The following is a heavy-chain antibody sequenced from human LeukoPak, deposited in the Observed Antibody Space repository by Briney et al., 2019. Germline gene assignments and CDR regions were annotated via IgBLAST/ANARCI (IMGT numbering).Heavy chain of an antibody. D-gene: IGHD5-18*01. V-gene: IGHV3-15*01. CDR2: INRKTDGATS. Sequence: GGSLRLSCAASGLTFSKAWMSWVRQAPGKGLEWLGRINRKTDGATSDYATPVKGRSIISTDDSKNTLYLHINSLKTEDTAVYYCTTEGSIYAYHGLDVWGQGTMVTVSS. CDR3: TTEGSIYAYHGLDV. CDR1: GLTFSKAW. J-gene: IGHJ3*01.